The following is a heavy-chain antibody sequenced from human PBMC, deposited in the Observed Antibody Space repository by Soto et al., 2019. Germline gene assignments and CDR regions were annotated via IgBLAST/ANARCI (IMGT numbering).Heavy chain of an antibody. CDR3: AGMPYTSGLRFDP. CDR1: GDSYSISTYS. V-gene: IGHV4-30-2*01. CDR2: IYQSGVT. Sequence: SETLSLTCNMSGDSYSISTYSWSWIRQPPGKALQWIGLIYQSGVTSYNPSLASRVSISLDRSNTQCSLKLKSVTAADTAVYFCAGMPYTSGLRFDPWGPGTLVTV. J-gene: IGHJ5*02. D-gene: IGHD6-19*01.